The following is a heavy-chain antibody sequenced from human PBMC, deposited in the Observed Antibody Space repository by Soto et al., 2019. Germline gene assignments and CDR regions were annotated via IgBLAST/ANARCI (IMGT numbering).Heavy chain of an antibody. CDR1: GFTFSSYS. V-gene: IGHV3-48*02. D-gene: IGHD6-6*01. CDR3: ARAGGGVEYSSFTVDY. CDR2: ISSSSSTI. J-gene: IGHJ4*02. Sequence: PGGSLRLSCAASGFTFSSYSMNWFRQAPGKGLEWVSYISSSSSTIYYADSVKGRFTISRDNAKNSLYLQMNSLRDEDTAVYYCARAGGGVEYSSFTVDYWGQGTLVTVYS.